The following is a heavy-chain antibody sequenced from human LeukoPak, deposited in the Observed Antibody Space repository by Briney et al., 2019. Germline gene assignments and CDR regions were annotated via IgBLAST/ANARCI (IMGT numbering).Heavy chain of an antibody. Sequence: GGSLRLSCAASGFTVSSNYMSWVRQAPGKGLEWVSVIYSCGSTYYADSVKGRFTISRDNSKNTLYLQMNSLRAEDTAVYYCVKGLVQTTMSYSVDYWGQGALVTVSS. J-gene: IGHJ4*02. CDR1: GFTVSSNY. CDR3: VKGLVQTTMSYSVDY. CDR2: IYSCGST. D-gene: IGHD1-1*01. V-gene: IGHV3-66*03.